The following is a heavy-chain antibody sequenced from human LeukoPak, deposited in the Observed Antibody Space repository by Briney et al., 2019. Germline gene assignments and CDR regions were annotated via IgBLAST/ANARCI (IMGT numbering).Heavy chain of an antibody. CDR3: TRVVNGGHFDY. J-gene: IGHJ4*02. CDR1: GASITDYY. CDR2: VYHTGTS. Sequence: SETLSLTCSVSGASITDYYWTWIRQPPGKGLEWIGYVYHTGTSGYHPSLKSRVAMSLDTSKNQVSLKLSSVTAADTAVYFCTRVVNGGHFDYWGQGTLVTVSS. V-gene: IGHV4-59*01. D-gene: IGHD2-8*01.